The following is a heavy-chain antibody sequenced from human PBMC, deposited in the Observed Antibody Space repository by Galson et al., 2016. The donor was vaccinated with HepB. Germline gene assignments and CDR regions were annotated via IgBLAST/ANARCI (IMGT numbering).Heavy chain of an antibody. V-gene: IGHV3-23*01. J-gene: IGHJ4*02. D-gene: IGHD5-12*01. CDR1: GFTFINSG. Sequence: SLRLSCAASGFTFINSGMSWVRQAPGKGLEWVSGISGDTTSHADSVKGRFTISRDTSKNTLYLQMNSLRADDTAVYYCTKDSGYDSVNWGQGSLVTVSS. CDR2: ISGDTT. CDR3: TKDSGYDSVN.